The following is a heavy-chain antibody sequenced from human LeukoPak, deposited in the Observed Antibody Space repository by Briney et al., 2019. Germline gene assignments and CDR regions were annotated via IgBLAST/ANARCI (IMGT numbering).Heavy chain of an antibody. Sequence: ASVTVSCKASGYTFTSYYMHWVRQAPGKGLEGMGLINPSGGSTSYAQKFQGRVTITADKSTSTAYMELSSLRSEDTAVYYCARDRGYSSGWYDYWGQGTLVTVSS. CDR3: ARDRGYSSGWYDY. CDR1: GYTFTSYY. J-gene: IGHJ4*02. CDR2: INPSGGST. V-gene: IGHV1-46*01. D-gene: IGHD6-19*01.